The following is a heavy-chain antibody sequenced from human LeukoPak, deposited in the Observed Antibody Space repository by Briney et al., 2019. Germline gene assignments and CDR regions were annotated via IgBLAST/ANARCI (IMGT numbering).Heavy chain of an antibody. V-gene: IGHV1-8*01. D-gene: IGHD3-22*01. J-gene: IGHJ4*02. CDR2: MNPNSGNT. CDR3: ALSRSRLDYYDSRGYLIDY. CDR1: GYTFTSYD. Sequence: ASVKVSCKASGYTFTSYDINWVRQATGQGLEWMGWMNPNSGNTGYAQKFQGRVTMTRNTSISTAYMELSSLRSEDTAVYYCALSRSRLDYYDSRGYLIDYWGQGTLVTVSS.